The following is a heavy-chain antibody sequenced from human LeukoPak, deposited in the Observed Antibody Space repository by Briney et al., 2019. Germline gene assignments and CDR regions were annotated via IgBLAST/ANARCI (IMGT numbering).Heavy chain of an antibody. CDR2: IYYSGST. V-gene: IGHV4-31*03. D-gene: IGHD5-18*01. Sequence: SETLSLTCTVSGGSTSSGGYYWSWIRQHPGKGLEWIGYIYYSGSTYYNPSLKSRVTISVDTSKNQFSLKLSSVTAADTAVYYCASSGYSYADPGYYYYGMDVWGQGTTVTVSS. J-gene: IGHJ6*02. CDR1: GGSTSSGGYY. CDR3: ASSGYSYADPGYYYYGMDV.